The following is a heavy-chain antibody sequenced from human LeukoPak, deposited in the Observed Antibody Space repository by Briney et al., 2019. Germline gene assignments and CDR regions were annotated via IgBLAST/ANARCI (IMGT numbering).Heavy chain of an antibody. Sequence: ASVAVSCTASGYTFTSYDINWVRQAPGQGLEWMGWMNPNSGNTGYAQKFQGRVTMTRNTSISTAYMELSSLRSEDTAVYYCARGLWFGELAGWFDPWGQGTLVTVSS. J-gene: IGHJ5*02. CDR2: MNPNSGNT. V-gene: IGHV1-8*01. CDR1: GYTFTSYD. D-gene: IGHD3-10*01. CDR3: ARGLWFGELAGWFDP.